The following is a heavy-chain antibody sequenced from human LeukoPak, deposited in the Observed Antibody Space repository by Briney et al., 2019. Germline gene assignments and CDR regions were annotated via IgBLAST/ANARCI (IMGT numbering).Heavy chain of an antibody. J-gene: IGHJ6*03. D-gene: IGHD3-22*01. CDR1: GGSISSGRYY. CDR3: ARDGSYYDSNAHYYYYYMDV. Sequence: PSETLSLTCTVSGGSISSGRYYWGWIRQPPGKGLEWIRSIYYTGSTSDHSSLKSRVTISVDTSKNQFSLKLSSVTAADTAVYYCARDGSYYDSNAHYYYYYMDVWGKGTTVTVSS. CDR2: IYYTGST. V-gene: IGHV4-39*07.